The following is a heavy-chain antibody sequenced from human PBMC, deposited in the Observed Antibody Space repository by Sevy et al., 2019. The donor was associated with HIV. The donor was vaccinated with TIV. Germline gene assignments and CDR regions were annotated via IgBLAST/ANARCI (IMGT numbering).Heavy chain of an antibody. CDR3: ARDLPDYGDYGRFDP. D-gene: IGHD4-17*01. CDR1: GDSISSGLYY. V-gene: IGHV4-61*02. Sequence: SETLSLTCTVSGDSISSGLYYWSWIRQPAGKGLEWIGRIYPGGSTNYNPSLRGRVSISVDTSTIQFSLKLNSVTAADTAVYYCARDLPDYGDYGRFDPWGQGTLVTVS. J-gene: IGHJ5*02. CDR2: IYPGGST.